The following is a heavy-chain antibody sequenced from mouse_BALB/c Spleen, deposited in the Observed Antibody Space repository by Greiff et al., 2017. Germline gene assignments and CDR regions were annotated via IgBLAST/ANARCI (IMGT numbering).Heavy chain of an antibody. CDR3: AREYYYGSSSFAY. Sequence: VQLQQSGPGLVAPSQSLSITCTVSGFSLTSYGVHWVRQPPGKGLEWLGVIWAGGSTNYNSALMSRLSISKDNSKSQVFLKMNSLQTDDTAMYYCAREYYYGSSSFAYWGQGTLVTVSA. CDR1: GFSLTSYG. CDR2: IWAGGST. V-gene: IGHV2-9*02. J-gene: IGHJ3*01. D-gene: IGHD1-1*01.